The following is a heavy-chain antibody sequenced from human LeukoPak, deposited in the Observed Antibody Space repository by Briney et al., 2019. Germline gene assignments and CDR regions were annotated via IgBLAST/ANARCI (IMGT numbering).Heavy chain of an antibody. J-gene: IGHJ4*02. Sequence: PGGSLRLSCAASGFTFSSYAMSWVRQAPGKGLEWVSAISGSGGSTYYADSVKGRFTISRDNSKNTLYLQMNSLRAEDTAVYYCARSFLPFTYYYDSSGYGLDYWGQGTLVTVSS. CDR1: GFTFSSYA. CDR3: ARSFLPFTYYYDSSGYGLDY. CDR2: ISGSGGST. V-gene: IGHV3-23*01. D-gene: IGHD3-22*01.